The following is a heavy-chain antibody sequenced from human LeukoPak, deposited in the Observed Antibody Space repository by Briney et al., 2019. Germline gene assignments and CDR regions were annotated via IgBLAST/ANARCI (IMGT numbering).Heavy chain of an antibody. J-gene: IGHJ4*02. Sequence: GGSLRLPCAASGFTFSSYAMSWVRQAPGKGLEWVSAISGSGGSTYYADSVKGRFTISRDNSKNTLYLQMNSLGVEDTAVYYCAGRITVANTLEFWGQGTLVTVSS. CDR3: AGRITVANTLEF. CDR2: ISGSGGST. CDR1: GFTFSSYA. V-gene: IGHV3-23*01. D-gene: IGHD6-19*01.